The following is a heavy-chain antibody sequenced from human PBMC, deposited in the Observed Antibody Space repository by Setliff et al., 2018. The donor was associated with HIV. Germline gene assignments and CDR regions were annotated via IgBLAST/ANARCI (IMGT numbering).Heavy chain of an antibody. Sequence: ASVKVSCKVSGYSLTDLSIHWVRQAPGKGLEWMGGFDPEDGETVYAQKLQGRVTMTEDTSTDTTYMELSSLRSEDTAMYYCATIRAYYYDSSGQEYFQYWGHGTLVTVSS. D-gene: IGHD3-22*01. CDR1: GYSLTDLS. J-gene: IGHJ1*01. CDR2: FDPEDGET. V-gene: IGHV1-24*01. CDR3: ATIRAYYYDSSGQEYFQY.